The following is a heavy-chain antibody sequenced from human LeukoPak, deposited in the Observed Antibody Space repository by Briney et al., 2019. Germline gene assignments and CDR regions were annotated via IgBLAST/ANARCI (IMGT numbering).Heavy chain of an antibody. D-gene: IGHD3-16*01. CDR1: GGSISSYY. J-gene: IGHJ4*02. CDR3: ARHASAFSYFDY. V-gene: IGHV4-59*08. CDR2: IYYSGST. Sequence: SETLSLTCTVSGGSISSYYWSWIRQPPGKGLEWIGYIYYSGSTNYNPSLKSRVTISVDTSKNQFSLKPSSVTAADTAVYYCARHASAFSYFDYWGQGSLVTVSS.